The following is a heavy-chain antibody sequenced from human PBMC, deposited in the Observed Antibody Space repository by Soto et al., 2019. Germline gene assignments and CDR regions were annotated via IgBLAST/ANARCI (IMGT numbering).Heavy chain of an antibody. CDR1: GDSISSDASY. D-gene: IGHD3-16*01. Sequence: QVQLQESGPGLVKPSQTLSLTCTVSGDSISSDASYWSWIRQHPGKGLEWIGYIHYSGSTYYNPSLRSRVTMSIDSSKNQFSLQLSSVTAADTAVYYCARGTSYAYYFDYWGQGTLVTVSS. CDR2: IHYSGST. CDR3: ARGTSYAYYFDY. J-gene: IGHJ4*02. V-gene: IGHV4-31*03.